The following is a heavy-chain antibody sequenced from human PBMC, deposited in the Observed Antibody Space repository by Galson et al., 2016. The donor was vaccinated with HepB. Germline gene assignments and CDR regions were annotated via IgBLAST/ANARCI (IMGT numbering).Heavy chain of an antibody. V-gene: IGHV4-30-4*01. CDR2: IYNSGST. Sequence: TLSLTCTVSGGSISSGDYYWSWIRQPPGKGLEWSGYIYNSGSTYYNPSLKSRVTILLDTSKNQCSLKLRSVTAADTAVFYCASLLYDSSALGYWGQGTLVTVSS. CDR1: GGSISSGDYY. J-gene: IGHJ4*02. D-gene: IGHD3-22*01. CDR3: ASLLYDSSALGY.